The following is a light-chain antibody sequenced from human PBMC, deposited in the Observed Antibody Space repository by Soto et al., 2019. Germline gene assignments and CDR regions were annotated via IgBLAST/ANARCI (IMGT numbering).Light chain of an antibody. CDR3: QQSYSMPIT. CDR2: AAS. Sequence: MTQSPATLSVSPGEIATLSCRAGQNIHTNLAWYQQKPGKAHKVLIYAASNLQSGVPSRFSGSGSGTDFTLTISSLQPEDFATYYCQQSYSMPITFGQGTRLEIK. CDR1: QNIHTN. J-gene: IGKJ5*01. V-gene: IGKV1-39*01.